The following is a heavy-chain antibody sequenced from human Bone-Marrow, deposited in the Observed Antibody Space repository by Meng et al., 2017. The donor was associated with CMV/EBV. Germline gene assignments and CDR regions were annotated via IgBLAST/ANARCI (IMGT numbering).Heavy chain of an antibody. J-gene: IGHJ4*02. CDR3: ATSTRTYYFDY. Sequence: GESLKISCAASGFTFSSYGMHWVRQAPGKGLEWVAVIWYDGSNKYYADSVKGRFTISRDNSKNTLYLQMNSLRAEDTAVYYCATSTRTYYFDYWGQGTLVTVSS. CDR2: IWYDGSNK. D-gene: IGHD5/OR15-5a*01. V-gene: IGHV3-30*02. CDR1: GFTFSSYG.